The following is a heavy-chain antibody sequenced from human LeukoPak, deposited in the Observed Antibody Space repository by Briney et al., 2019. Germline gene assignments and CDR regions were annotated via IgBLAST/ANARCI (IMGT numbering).Heavy chain of an antibody. J-gene: IGHJ4*02. CDR3: ARREDIVATIRD. Sequence: SETLSLTCTVSGGSISSTSYYWGWIRQPPGKGLEWIGSIYYSGSTYYNPSLKSRVTISVDTSKNQFSLKLSSVTAADTAVYYCARREDIVATIRDWGQGTLVTVSS. CDR2: IYYSGST. D-gene: IGHD5-12*01. CDR1: GGSISSTSYY. V-gene: IGHV4-39*01.